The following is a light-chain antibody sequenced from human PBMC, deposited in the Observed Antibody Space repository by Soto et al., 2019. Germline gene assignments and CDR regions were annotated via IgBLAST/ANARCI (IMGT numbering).Light chain of an antibody. CDR3: MQALQTPFT. CDR2: LGS. CDR1: QSLLHSNGYSY. V-gene: IGKV2-28*01. J-gene: IGKJ3*01. Sequence: DMVMTQSPLSLPVTPGEPASISCRSSQSLLHSNGYSYLDWYLQKPGQSPQLLIYLGSNRASGVPDRFSGSGSGTDFTLKISRVEAEDVGLYYCMQALQTPFTFGPGTKVDIK.